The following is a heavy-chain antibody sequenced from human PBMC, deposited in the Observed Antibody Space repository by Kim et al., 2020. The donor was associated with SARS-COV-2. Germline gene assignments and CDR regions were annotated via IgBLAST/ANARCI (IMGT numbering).Heavy chain of an antibody. CDR2: IYPGDSDT. CDR3: ARLSHFRHCSSTSCHNWFDP. J-gene: IGHJ5*02. V-gene: IGHV5-51*01. Sequence: GESLKISCKGSGYSFTSYWIGWVRQMPGKGLEWMGIIYPGDSDTRYSPSFQGQVTISADKSISTAYLQWSSLKASDTAMYYCARLSHFRHCSSTSCHNWFDPWGQGTLVTVSS. D-gene: IGHD2-2*01. CDR1: GYSFTSYW.